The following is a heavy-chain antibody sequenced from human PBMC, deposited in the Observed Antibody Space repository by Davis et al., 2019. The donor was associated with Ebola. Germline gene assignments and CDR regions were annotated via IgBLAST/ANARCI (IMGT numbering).Heavy chain of an antibody. V-gene: IGHV3-48*04. Sequence: PGGSLRLSCAASGFTFSSHSMNWVRQAPGKGLEWVSYISSSGSTIYYADSVKGRFTISRDNAKNSLYLQMNSLRAEDTAVYYCARESGSRIAPWFDPWGQGTLVTVSS. D-gene: IGHD2-15*01. CDR1: GFTFSSHS. CDR2: ISSSGSTI. J-gene: IGHJ5*02. CDR3: ARESGSRIAPWFDP.